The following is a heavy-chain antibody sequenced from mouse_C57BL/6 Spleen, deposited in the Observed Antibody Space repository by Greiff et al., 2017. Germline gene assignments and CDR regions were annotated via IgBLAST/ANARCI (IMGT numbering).Heavy chain of an antibody. D-gene: IGHD1-1*01. CDR1: GYTFTSYW. CDR2: IDPSDSYT. J-gene: IGHJ3*01. V-gene: IGHV1-69*01. Sequence: QVQLQQPGAELVMPGASVKLSCKASGYTFTSYWMHWVKQRPGQGLEWIGEIDPSDSYTNYNQKFKGKSTLTVDKSSSTAYMQLSSLTSEDSAVYYCARPVVARGGFAYWSQGTLVTVSA. CDR3: ARPVVARGGFAY.